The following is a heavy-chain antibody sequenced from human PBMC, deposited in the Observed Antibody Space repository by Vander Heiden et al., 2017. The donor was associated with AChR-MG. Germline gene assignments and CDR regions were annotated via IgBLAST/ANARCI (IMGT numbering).Heavy chain of an antibody. CDR1: GFTFSSYS. V-gene: IGHV3-21*01. J-gene: IGHJ3*02. CDR3: ARGSRDDAFDI. Sequence: EVQLVESGGGLVKPGGSLRLSCAASGFTFSSYSMNWVRQAPGKGLEWVSSTSSSSSYIYYADSVKGRFTISRDNAKNSLYLQMNSLRAEDTAVYYCARGSRDDAFDIWGQGTMVTVSS. D-gene: IGHD6-13*01. CDR2: TSSSSSYI.